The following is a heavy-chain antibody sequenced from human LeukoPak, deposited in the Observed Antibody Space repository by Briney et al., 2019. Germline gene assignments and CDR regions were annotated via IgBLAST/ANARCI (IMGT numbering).Heavy chain of an antibody. Sequence: GGSLRLSCAASGFTFSSYAMHWVRQAPGKGLDWVAVISYDGSNKYYADSVKGRFTISRDNSKNTLYLQMNSLRAEDTAVYYCAKEEGYYYDSSGLYYFDYWGQGTLVTVSS. D-gene: IGHD3-22*01. V-gene: IGHV3-30-3*01. CDR3: AKEEGYYYDSSGLYYFDY. CDR1: GFTFSSYA. CDR2: ISYDGSNK. J-gene: IGHJ4*02.